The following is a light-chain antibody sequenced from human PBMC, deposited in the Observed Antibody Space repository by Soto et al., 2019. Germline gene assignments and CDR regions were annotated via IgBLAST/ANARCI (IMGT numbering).Light chain of an antibody. V-gene: IGLV2-14*01. CDR3: SSYTSTSTWV. CDR2: EVS. J-gene: IGLJ3*02. CDR1: SSDVGTYNY. Sequence: QSVLTQPASVSGSPGQWITIPCTGTSSDVGTYNYVSWYQQHPGKAPKLMIYEVSNRPSGVSNRFSGSKSGNTASLTISGLQAEDEADYYCSSYTSTSTWVFGGGTKLTVL.